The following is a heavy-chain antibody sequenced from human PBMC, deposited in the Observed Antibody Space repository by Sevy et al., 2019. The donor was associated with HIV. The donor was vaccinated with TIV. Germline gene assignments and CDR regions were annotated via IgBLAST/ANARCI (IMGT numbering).Heavy chain of an antibody. CDR3: AREGCTKPHDY. CDR2: LSFVGGEI. V-gene: IGHV3-23*01. Sequence: GGSLGLSCAASGFTFSKYSMSWVRQPPGKGREWVSNLSFVGGEINYADSVKGRFTISRDNSKSSVYLQMNNLSSEDTAVYYCAREGCTKPHDYWGQGTLVTVSS. CDR1: GFTFSKYS. D-gene: IGHD2-8*01. J-gene: IGHJ4*02.